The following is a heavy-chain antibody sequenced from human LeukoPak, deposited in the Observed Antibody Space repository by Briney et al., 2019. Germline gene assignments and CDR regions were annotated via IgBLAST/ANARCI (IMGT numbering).Heavy chain of an antibody. D-gene: IGHD6-6*01. Sequence: SETLSLTCTLSGGSISSRYWSWIRQPPGKGLEWIGSIYYSWGTNYNPSLQGRVSISVDTSKIQFSLKLSSVTAADTAVYYCARWQYTIPSGWFDPWGQGTLVTVSS. CDR2: IYYSWGT. CDR3: ARWQYTIPSGWFDP. V-gene: IGHV4-59*08. CDR1: GGSISSRY. J-gene: IGHJ5*02.